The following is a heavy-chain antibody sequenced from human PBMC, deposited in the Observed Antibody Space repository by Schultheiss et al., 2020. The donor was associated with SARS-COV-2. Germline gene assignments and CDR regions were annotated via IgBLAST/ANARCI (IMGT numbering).Heavy chain of an antibody. D-gene: IGHD5-24*01. CDR3: ARESRWLPSY. V-gene: IGHV4-34*01. Sequence: SETLSLTCAVYGGSFSGYYWSWVRQPPGKGLEWIGEIYHSGSTNYNPSLKSRVTISVDKSKNQFSLKLPSVTAADTAVYYCARESRWLPSYWGQGTLVTVSS. CDR2: IYHSGST. CDR1: GGSFSGYY. J-gene: IGHJ4*02.